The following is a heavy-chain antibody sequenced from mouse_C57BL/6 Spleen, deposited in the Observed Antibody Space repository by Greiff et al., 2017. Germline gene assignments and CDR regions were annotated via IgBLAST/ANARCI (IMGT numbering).Heavy chain of an antibody. CDR3: ARGGYYEDAGILLAMGG. D-gene: IGHD2-4*01. Sequence: VQLQQSGAELVKPGASVKMSCKASGYTFTTYPIAWMKQNHGKSLEWIGNFHPYNDDTKYNEKFKGKATLTVEKSSSTVYLELSRLTSDDSAVYYCARGGYYEDAGILLAMGGWGPGASVTAST. CDR1: GYTFTTYP. J-gene: IGHJ4*01. V-gene: IGHV1-47*01. CDR2: FHPYNDDT.